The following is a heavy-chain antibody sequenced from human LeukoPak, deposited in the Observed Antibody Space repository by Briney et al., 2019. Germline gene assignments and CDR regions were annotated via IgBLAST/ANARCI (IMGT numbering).Heavy chain of an antibody. D-gene: IGHD3-10*01. Sequence: SETLSLTCSVSGDSVTSHGWSWVRQPTGKGLEWIGYAYASGVNSDNCNPSLKSRVTISIDTSRNQFSLRLNSMTAADTAFYYCARDNRGSLDFWGQGTLVTVSS. J-gene: IGHJ4*02. CDR3: ARDNRGSLDF. V-gene: IGHV4-59*02. CDR1: GDSVTSHG. CDR2: AYASGVN.